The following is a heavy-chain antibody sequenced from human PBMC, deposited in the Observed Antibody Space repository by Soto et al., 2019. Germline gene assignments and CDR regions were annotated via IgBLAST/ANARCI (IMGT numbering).Heavy chain of an antibody. CDR2: ISAYNGNT. Sequence: ASVKVSCKASGYTFTSYGISWVRQAPGQGLEWMGWISAYNGNTNYAQKLQGRVTMTTDTSTSTAYMELRSLRSDDTAVYYCARDTKRGFLEWLFPFDYWGQGTLVTVSS. CDR1: GYTFTSYG. D-gene: IGHD3-3*01. V-gene: IGHV1-18*01. J-gene: IGHJ4*02. CDR3: ARDTKRGFLEWLFPFDY.